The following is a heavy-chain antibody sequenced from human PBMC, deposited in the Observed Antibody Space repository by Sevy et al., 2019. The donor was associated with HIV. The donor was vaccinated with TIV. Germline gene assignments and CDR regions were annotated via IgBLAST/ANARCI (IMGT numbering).Heavy chain of an antibody. CDR3: AKDVRYDSSGYFDY. V-gene: IGHV3-23*01. CDR2: ISGSGVST. Sequence: GGSLRLSCAASRFTLRSYAMSWVRQAPGKGLEWGSAISGSGVSTYYADSVKGRFTISRDNSKNTLYLQMNSLRAEDTAVYYCAKDVRYDSSGYFDYWGQGILVTVSS. J-gene: IGHJ4*02. CDR1: RFTLRSYA. D-gene: IGHD3-22*01.